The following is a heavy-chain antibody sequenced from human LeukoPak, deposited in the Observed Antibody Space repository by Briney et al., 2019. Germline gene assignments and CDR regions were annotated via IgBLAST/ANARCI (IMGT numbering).Heavy chain of an antibody. CDR1: GYTLPELS. J-gene: IGHJ4*02. D-gene: IGHD1-26*01. CDR2: FDPEDGET. Sequence: ASVNVSCKVSGYTLPELSMRRVRHAPGKGPGWGGGFDPEDGETSYAQKFQGRVTMTEDTSTDTAYMELSSLRSEDTAVYYCATEMSYSGSYYFDYWGQGTLVTVSS. CDR3: ATEMSYSGSYYFDY. V-gene: IGHV1-24*01.